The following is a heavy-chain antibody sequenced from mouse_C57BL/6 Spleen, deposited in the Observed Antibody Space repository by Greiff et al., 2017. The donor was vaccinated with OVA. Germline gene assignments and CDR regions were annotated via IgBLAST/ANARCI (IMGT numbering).Heavy chain of an antibody. J-gene: IGHJ3*01. V-gene: IGHV2-6*01. CDR1: GFSLTSYG. CDR2: IWGVGST. Sequence: QVQLKESGPGLVAPSQSLSITCTVSGFSLTSYGVDWVRPSPGKGLEWLGVIWGVGSTNYNSALKSRLSISKDNSKSQVFLKMNSLQTDDTAMYYCASEIYDGYFAYWGQGTLVTVSA. CDR3: ASEIYDGYFAY. D-gene: IGHD2-3*01.